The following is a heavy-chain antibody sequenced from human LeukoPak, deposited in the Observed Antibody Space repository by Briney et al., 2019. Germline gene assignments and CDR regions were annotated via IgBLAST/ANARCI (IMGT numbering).Heavy chain of an antibody. CDR2: ISGNSVST. D-gene: IGHD5-12*01. V-gene: IGHV3-23*01. CDR1: GFTFSSYA. J-gene: IGHJ5*02. Sequence: GGSLRLSCAASGFTFSSYAMSWVRQAPGKGLEWVSGISGNSVSTYYADSVKGRFTISRDNSKNTLFLQMSSLRAEDTAVYYCAKLGGRYSGWFDPWGQGTLVIVSS. CDR3: AKLGGRYSGWFDP.